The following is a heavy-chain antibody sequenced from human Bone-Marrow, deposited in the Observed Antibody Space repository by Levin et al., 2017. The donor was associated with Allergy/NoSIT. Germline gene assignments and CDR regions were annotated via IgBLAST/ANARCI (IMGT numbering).Heavy chain of an antibody. J-gene: IGHJ5*02. CDR2: IIPFFGTT. V-gene: IGHV1-69*13. CDR1: GGTFSRLA. CDR3: ARDRGNYVTFNFFDP. D-gene: IGHD1-7*01. Sequence: SVKVSCKASGGTFSRLAVSWVRQAPGERLEWMGGIIPFFGTTNYAQKFQGRVTLTADESTSTVYMELSSLRSEDTAVYYCARDRGNYVTFNFFDPWGQGTLVTVSS.